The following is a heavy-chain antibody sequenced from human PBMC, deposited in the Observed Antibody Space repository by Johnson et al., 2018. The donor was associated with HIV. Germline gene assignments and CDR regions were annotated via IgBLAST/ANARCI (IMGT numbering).Heavy chain of an antibody. CDR2: IRFDGSEE. CDR1: GVTISSFG. J-gene: IGHJ3*02. Sequence: QLVESGGGVVQPGGSLRLSCAASGVTISSFGMHWVRQAPGKGLEWVAFIRFDGSEEYYSKSVKGRFTISSNNSKNTLYVQMNSLRADDRAVYYCAGGYGSGSGDAFDIWGQGTMVTVSS. CDR3: AGGYGSGSGDAFDI. V-gene: IGHV3-30*02. D-gene: IGHD3-10*01.